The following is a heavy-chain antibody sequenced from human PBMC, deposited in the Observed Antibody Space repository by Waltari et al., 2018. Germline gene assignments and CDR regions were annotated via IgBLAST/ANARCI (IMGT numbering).Heavy chain of an antibody. D-gene: IGHD1-1*01. CDR1: GYTFTGYY. J-gene: IGHJ3*02. CDR3: ARDRYRRAFDI. V-gene: IGHV1-2*02. CDR2: INPSSSGS. Sequence: QVQLVQSGAEVKKPGASVKVSCKASGYTFTGYYMHWVRQAPGQELVWRGWINPSSSGSNYAEKFEGRVTMTSDTSISTAYMELSRLRSDDTAVDYCARDRYRRAFDIWGQGTMVTVSS.